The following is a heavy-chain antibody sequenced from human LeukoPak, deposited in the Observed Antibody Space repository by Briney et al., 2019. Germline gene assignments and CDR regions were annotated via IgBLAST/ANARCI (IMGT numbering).Heavy chain of an antibody. CDR2: IYRGDGT. CDR1: GFTGSSHY. J-gene: IGHJ4*02. CDR3: ARAIGGTVEVATMNY. V-gene: IGHV3-66*01. Sequence: GGSLRLSCVASGFTGSSHYMSWVRQAPGKGLEWVSVIYRGDGTYYADSVKGRFTISRDNSRNTVYLQMNSLRVEDTAVYYCARAIGGTVEVATMNYWGRGTLVTVSS. D-gene: IGHD5-24*01.